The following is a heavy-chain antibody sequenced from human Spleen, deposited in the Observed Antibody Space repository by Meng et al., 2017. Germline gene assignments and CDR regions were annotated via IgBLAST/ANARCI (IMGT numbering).Heavy chain of an antibody. CDR1: GFTFSSYS. D-gene: IGHD1-26*01. J-gene: IGHJ6*02. V-gene: IGHV3-20*04. CDR2: MNWNGGST. Sequence: GESLKISCAASGFTFSSYSMNWVRQAPGKGLEWVSGMNWNGGSTGYADSVKGRFTISRDNAKNSLYLQMNSLRAEDTALYYCAREGVGAQGDYYGVDVWGQGTTVTVSS. CDR3: AREGVGAQGDYYGVDV.